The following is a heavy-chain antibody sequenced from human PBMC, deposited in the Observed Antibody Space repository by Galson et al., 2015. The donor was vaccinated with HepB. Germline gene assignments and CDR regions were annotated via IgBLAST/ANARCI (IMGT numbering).Heavy chain of an antibody. CDR3: ARGAYCGGDCYHFDY. Sequence: SLRLSCAASGFTFSDYYMSWIRQAPGKGLEWVSYISSSSSYTDYADSVKGRFTIPRDNAKNSLYLQMNSLRAEDTAVYYCARGAYCGGDCYHFDYWGQGTLVTVSS. CDR2: ISSSSSYT. V-gene: IGHV3-11*06. J-gene: IGHJ4*02. CDR1: GFTFSDYY. D-gene: IGHD2-21*02.